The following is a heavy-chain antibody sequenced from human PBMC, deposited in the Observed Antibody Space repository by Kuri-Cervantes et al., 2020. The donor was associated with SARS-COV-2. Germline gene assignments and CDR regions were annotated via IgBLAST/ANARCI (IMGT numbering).Heavy chain of an antibody. Sequence: GGSLRLSCAASGFTFSSYSMNWVRQAPGKGLEWVAVISYDGSNKYYADSVKGRFTISRDNSKNTLYLQMNSLSAEDTAVYYCAKELSRDIVVVPVYHYYYGMDVWGQGTTVTVSS. J-gene: IGHJ6*02. D-gene: IGHD2-2*01. CDR2: ISYDGSNK. V-gene: IGHV3-30*18. CDR1: GFTFSSYS. CDR3: AKELSRDIVVVPVYHYYYGMDV.